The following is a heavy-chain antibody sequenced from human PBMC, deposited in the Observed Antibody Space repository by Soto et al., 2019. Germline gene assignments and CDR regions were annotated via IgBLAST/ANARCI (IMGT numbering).Heavy chain of an antibody. CDR2: VTHSGRT. CDR3: ARDGYSYGSFDY. J-gene: IGHJ4*02. V-gene: IGHV4-34*01. D-gene: IGHD5-18*01. Sequence: QVQLQQWGAGLLKPSETLSLTCGVYGGSFSGYYWSWIRQPPGKGLEWIGEVTHSGRTNYNPSFKGRVTVSVDPSKTQVSLKLSSVTAADTAVYYCARDGYSYGSFDYWGQGTLVTVSS. CDR1: GGSFSGYY.